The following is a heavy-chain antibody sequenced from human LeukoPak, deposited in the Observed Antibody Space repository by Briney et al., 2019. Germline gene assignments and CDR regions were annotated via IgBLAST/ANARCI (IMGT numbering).Heavy chain of an antibody. Sequence: SETLSLTCGVYDESFSGPYWSWIRQPPGKGLEWIGEINDGGYTNYNPSLESRVTLSVDTSKKQFSLKLSSVTAADTVVYYCASAFGNVRGLTWGQGTLVTVSS. CDR3: ASAFGNVRGLT. CDR2: INDGGYT. D-gene: IGHD3-10*01. V-gene: IGHV4-34*01. J-gene: IGHJ5*02. CDR1: DESFSGPY.